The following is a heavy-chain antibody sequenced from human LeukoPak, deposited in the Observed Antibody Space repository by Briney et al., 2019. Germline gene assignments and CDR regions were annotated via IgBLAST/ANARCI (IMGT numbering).Heavy chain of an antibody. CDR1: AGSINSAGYY. CDR2: IYASGSA. J-gene: IGHJ4*02. V-gene: IGHV4-61*02. Sequence: PSETLSLTCTVSAGSINSAGYYWSWIRQPAGKGLEWIGRIYASGSANYNPSLKSRVTISIDTSKNQFSLKLTSVTAADTAVYYCAREPCGGDCYSGYFDYWGQGTLVTVSS. CDR3: AREPCGGDCYSGYFDY. D-gene: IGHD2-21*02.